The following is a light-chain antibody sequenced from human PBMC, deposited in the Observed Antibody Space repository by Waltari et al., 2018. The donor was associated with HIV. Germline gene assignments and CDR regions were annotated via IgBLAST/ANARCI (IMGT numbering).Light chain of an antibody. V-gene: IGLV1-47*01. CDR3: SQWDDSLSGLWV. CDR2: RNN. Sequence: QSVLPQPPSASETPGQRFPISCSGSSSNIGRNYAYCFQQLPGPAPQLFIYRNNSRPSGGPAELSGSKYGSSAALANSGRLSADEADYYCSQWDDSLSGLWVFGGGTELTVL. J-gene: IGLJ3*02. CDR1: SSNIGRNY.